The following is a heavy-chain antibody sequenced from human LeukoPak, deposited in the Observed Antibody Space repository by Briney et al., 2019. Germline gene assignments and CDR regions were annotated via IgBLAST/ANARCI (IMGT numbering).Heavy chain of an antibody. D-gene: IGHD1-26*01. CDR1: GGSFSGYY. J-gene: IGHJ4*02. V-gene: IGHV4-34*01. Sequence: PSETLSLTCAVCGGSFSGYYWSWIRQPPGKGLEWIGEINHSGSTNYNPSLKSRVTISVDRSKNQFSLKLSSVTAADTAVYYCASSKVGATGLFDYWGQGTLVTVSS. CDR3: ASSKVGATGLFDY. CDR2: INHSGST.